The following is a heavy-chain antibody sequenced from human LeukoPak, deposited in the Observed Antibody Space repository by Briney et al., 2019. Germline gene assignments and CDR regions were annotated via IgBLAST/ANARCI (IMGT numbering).Heavy chain of an antibody. Sequence: GGSLRLSCAASGFTVSSNYMSWVRQAPGKGLEWVSVIYSGGSTYYADSVKGRFTISRDNSKNTLYLQMNSLRAEDTAVYYCARDLFGSGWYWFDYWGQGTLVTVSS. CDR2: IYSGGST. J-gene: IGHJ4*02. CDR1: GFTVSSNY. V-gene: IGHV3-53*01. D-gene: IGHD6-19*01. CDR3: ARDLFGSGWYWFDY.